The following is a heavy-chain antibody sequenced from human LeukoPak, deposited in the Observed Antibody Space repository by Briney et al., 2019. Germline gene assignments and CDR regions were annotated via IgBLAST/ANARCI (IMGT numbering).Heavy chain of an antibody. CDR3: ARGAPSSSWPIDY. Sequence: GESLKICCKGAGYSFTSYWIGWVRQMPGKGLEWMGIIYPGDSDTRYSPSFQGQITISADKSISTAYLQWSSLKASDTAMYYCARGAPSSSWPIDYWGQGTLVTVSS. D-gene: IGHD6-13*01. CDR2: IYPGDSDT. CDR1: GYSFTSYW. J-gene: IGHJ4*02. V-gene: IGHV5-51*01.